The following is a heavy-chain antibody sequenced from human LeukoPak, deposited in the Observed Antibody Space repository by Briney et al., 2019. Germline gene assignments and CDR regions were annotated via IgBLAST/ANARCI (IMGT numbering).Heavy chain of an antibody. J-gene: IGHJ4*02. CDR1: GFTFSDYY. D-gene: IGHD4-17*01. V-gene: IGHV3-11*01. CDR3: ATSTVTTWLFDY. Sequence: PGGSLRLSCAASGFTFSDYYMSWLRQAPGKGLEWVSYISSSGSTIYYADSVKGRFTISRDNAKNSLYLQMNSLRAEDTAVYYCATSTVTTWLFDYWGQGTLVTVSS. CDR2: ISSSGSTI.